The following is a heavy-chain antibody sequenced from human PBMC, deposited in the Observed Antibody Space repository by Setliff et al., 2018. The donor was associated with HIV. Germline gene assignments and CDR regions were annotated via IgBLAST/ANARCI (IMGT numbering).Heavy chain of an antibody. CDR3: ATQTGFYNSHWYDY. V-gene: IGHV3-7*01. CDR1: GLPFYNYW. Sequence: GGSLRLSCVASGLPFYNYWMAWLRRAPGRGLEWVTNIKQDGSDMHYIESVRGRFTIFRDNAKNSVFLQMNSLRAEDTGVYYCATQTGFYNSHWYDYWGQGTMVTVSS. D-gene: IGHD6-13*01. J-gene: IGHJ4*02. CDR2: IKQDGSDM.